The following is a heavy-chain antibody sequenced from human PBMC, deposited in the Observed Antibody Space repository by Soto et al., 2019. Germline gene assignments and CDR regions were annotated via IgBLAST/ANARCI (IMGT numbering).Heavy chain of an antibody. D-gene: IGHD1-1*01. CDR3: ARIRYNWNPLYYYYYGMDV. J-gene: IGHJ6*02. CDR1: GGSISSSSYY. Sequence: QLQLQESGPGLVKPSETLSLTCTVSGGSISSSSYYWGWIRQPPGKGLEWIGSIYYSGSTYYNPSLKSRVTISVDTSNHQFSLKLSSVTAADTAVYYCARIRYNWNPLYYYYYGMDVWGQGTTVTVSS. V-gene: IGHV4-39*01. CDR2: IYYSGST.